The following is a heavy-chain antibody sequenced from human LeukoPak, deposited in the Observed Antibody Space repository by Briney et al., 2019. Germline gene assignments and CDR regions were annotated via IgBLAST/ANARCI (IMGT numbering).Heavy chain of an antibody. CDR3: ARAEFYYYYMDV. CDR1: GYTFTSYG. D-gene: IGHD3-10*01. J-gene: IGHJ6*03. Sequence: ASVKVSCTASGYTFTSYGISWVRQAPGQGLEWMGWISAYNGNTNYAQKLQGRVTMTTDTSTSTAYMELRSLRSDDTAVYYCARAEFYYYYMDVWGKGTTVTVSS. V-gene: IGHV1-18*01. CDR2: ISAYNGNT.